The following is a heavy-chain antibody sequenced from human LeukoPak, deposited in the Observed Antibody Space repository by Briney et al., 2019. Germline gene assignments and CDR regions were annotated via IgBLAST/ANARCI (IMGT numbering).Heavy chain of an antibody. CDR1: GFTFTNIA. CDR2: ISGSGEST. D-gene: IGHD3-9*01. V-gene: IGHV3-23*01. J-gene: IGHJ5*02. CDR3: ARVNGPVLTGKLDR. Sequence: SGGSLRLSCAASGFTFTNIAMTWVRQPPGERLEWVSTISGSGESTYYTDSLKGRFTISRDNSKNTVYLHMNSLRAEDTAVYYCARVNGPVLTGKLDRWGQGTLVTVSS.